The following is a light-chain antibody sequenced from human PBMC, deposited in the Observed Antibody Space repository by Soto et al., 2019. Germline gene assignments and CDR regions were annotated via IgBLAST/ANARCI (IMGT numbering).Light chain of an antibody. J-gene: IGKJ1*01. CDR2: HSF. CDR3: QQYNSSWT. Sequence: DRVTIPSRASPTMNTWKSWSQQQTGKGPKLLVYHSFTLPSGVATRCGGSGCATEFTITISRLEPDDFAVYYCQQYNSSWTFGQGTKVDIK. CDR1: PTMNTW. V-gene: IGKV1-5*01.